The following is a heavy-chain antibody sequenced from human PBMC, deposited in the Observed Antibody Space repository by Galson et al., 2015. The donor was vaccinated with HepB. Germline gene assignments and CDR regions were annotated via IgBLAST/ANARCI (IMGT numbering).Heavy chain of an antibody. CDR3: AKSLVDIVVVPAADFDY. J-gene: IGHJ4*02. V-gene: IGHV3-23*01. Sequence: SLRLSCAASGFTFSSYAMSWVRQAPGKGLEWVSAISGSGGSTYYADSVKGRFTISRDNSKNTLYLQMNSLRAEDTAVYYCAKSLVDIVVVPAADFDYWGQGTLVTVSS. CDR1: GFTFSSYA. D-gene: IGHD2-2*01. CDR2: ISGSGGST.